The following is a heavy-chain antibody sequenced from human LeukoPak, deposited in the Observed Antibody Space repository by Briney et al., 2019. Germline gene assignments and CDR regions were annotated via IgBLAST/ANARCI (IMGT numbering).Heavy chain of an antibody. CDR1: GGSFMGSY. V-gene: IGHV4-34*01. CDR3: ARQGVGGSSWPNY. CDR2: INHSGST. D-gene: IGHD6-13*01. J-gene: IGHJ4*02. Sequence: SSETLSLTCAVYGGSFMGSYWGGIRQPPGKGLGGIGEINHSGSTNYNPSLKSRVTISVDTSKNQFSLKLSSVTAADTAVYYCARQGVGGSSWPNYWGQGTLVTVPS.